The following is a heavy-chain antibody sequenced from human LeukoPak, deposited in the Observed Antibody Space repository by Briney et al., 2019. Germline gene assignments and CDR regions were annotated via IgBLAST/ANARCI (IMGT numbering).Heavy chain of an antibody. V-gene: IGHV3-11*05. J-gene: IGHJ4*02. CDR3: TRDPRRLDY. CDR2: ISGSSGDI. Sequence: GGSLRLSCAASGFTFSVYFMGWVRQAAGKGLEWVSYISGSSGDINYSDSVKGRFTLSRDNAKNSLYLQMNSLRAEDTAVYYCTRDPRRLDYLGQGTLVTVSS. CDR1: GFTFSVYF.